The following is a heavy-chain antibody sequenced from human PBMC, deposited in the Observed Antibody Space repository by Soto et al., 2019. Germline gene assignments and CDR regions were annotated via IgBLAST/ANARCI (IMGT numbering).Heavy chain of an antibody. CDR1: GYTFTSYG. Sequence: ASVKVSCKASGYTFTSYGISWVRQAPGQGLEWMGWINAYNGNTNYAQKLQGRVTMTTDTSTSKAYMELRSLRSDDTAVYYCARDQDCSGGSCYPSFDYWGQGTLVTVSS. J-gene: IGHJ4*02. CDR3: ARDQDCSGGSCYPSFDY. D-gene: IGHD2-15*01. V-gene: IGHV1-18*01. CDR2: INAYNGNT.